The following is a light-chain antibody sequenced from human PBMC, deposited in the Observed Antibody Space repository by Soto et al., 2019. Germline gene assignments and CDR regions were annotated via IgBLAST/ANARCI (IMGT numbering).Light chain of an antibody. J-gene: IGLJ2*01. Sequence: QPVLTQSPSASASLGASVKLTCTLSSGHSSYAIAWHQQHPEEGPRYLMKLNSAGSHSKGDGIPDRFSGSSSGAERYLTISSLQSEDEADYYCQTWGTGIQVFGGGTKLTVL. CDR2: LNSAGSH. CDR1: SGHSSYA. V-gene: IGLV4-69*01. CDR3: QTWGTGIQV.